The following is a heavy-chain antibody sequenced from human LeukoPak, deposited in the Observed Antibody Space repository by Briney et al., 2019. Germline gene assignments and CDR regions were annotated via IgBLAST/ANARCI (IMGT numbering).Heavy chain of an antibody. V-gene: IGHV3-48*04. CDR3: AREEDTGYGRYYFDY. CDR2: INGGGSPI. D-gene: IGHD5-12*01. Sequence: PGGSLRLSCAASGFIFSRDSMNWVRQAPGKGLEWVSYINGGGSPIHYADSVRGRFTISRDNAKNSLYLQMNSLRAEDMAVYYCAREEDTGYGRYYFDYWGQGTLVTVSS. CDR1: GFIFSRDS. J-gene: IGHJ4*02.